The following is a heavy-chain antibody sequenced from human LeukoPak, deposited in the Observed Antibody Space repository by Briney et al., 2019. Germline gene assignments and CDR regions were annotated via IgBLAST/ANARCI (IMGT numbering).Heavy chain of an antibody. Sequence: GGSLRLSCAASGFTFSSYAMSWVRQAPGKGLEWVSAISGSGGSTYYANSVKGRFTISRDNSKNTLYLQMNSLRAEDTAVYYCAKGWRGWRDERQFYQHWGQGTLVTVSS. V-gene: IGHV3-23*01. CDR1: GFTFSSYA. D-gene: IGHD6-19*01. J-gene: IGHJ1*01. CDR2: ISGSGGST. CDR3: AKGWRGWRDERQFYQH.